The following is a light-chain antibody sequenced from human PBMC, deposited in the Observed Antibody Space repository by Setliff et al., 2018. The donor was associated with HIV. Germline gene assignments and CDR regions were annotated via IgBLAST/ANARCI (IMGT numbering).Light chain of an antibody. CDR3: QQAFSSPLT. CDR1: QGVDDN. V-gene: IGKV1-39*01. CDR2: AAS. J-gene: IGKJ2*01. Sequence: DIQMTQSPSSLSASVGDRVIITCRTSQGVDDNLNWYQQKPGKAPKLLIYAASNLHSGVPSRFSGSGSGTDFTLTISSLQPEDFATYYCQQAFSSPLTFGLGTKV.